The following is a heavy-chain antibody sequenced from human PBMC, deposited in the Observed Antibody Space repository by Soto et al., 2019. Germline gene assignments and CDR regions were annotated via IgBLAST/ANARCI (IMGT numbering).Heavy chain of an antibody. J-gene: IGHJ6*02. CDR3: AKDRNYRGYYYYGMDV. Sequence: PGGSLRLSCAASGFTFSSYAVTWVRQAPGKGLEWVSTISDSGGSTYYADSVKGRFTISRDNSKNTLSLQMNSLRAEDTAVYYYAKDRNYRGYYYYGMDVWGQGTTVTVSS. CDR2: ISDSGGST. V-gene: IGHV3-23*01. D-gene: IGHD4-4*01. CDR1: GFTFSSYA.